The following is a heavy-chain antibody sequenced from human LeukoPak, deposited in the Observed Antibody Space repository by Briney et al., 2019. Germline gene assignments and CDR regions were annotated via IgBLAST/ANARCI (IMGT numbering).Heavy chain of an antibody. CDR2: IYTSGST. CDR3: AREGIAAPVRGAFDI. J-gene: IGHJ3*02. CDR1: GGSISSGSYY. Sequence: SETLSLTCTVSGGSISSGSYYWSWIRQPAGKGLEWIGRIYTSGSTNYNPSLKSRVTISVDTSKNQFSLKLSSVTAADTAVYYCAREGIAAPVRGAFDIWGQGTMVTASS. V-gene: IGHV4-61*02. D-gene: IGHD6-13*01.